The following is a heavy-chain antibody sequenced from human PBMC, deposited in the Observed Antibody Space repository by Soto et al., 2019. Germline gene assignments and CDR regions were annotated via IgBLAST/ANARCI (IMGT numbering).Heavy chain of an antibody. Sequence: GGSLRLSCAASGFTFSTYGVHWVRQAPGKGLEWVAAMSYDGTKEYYVDSVKGRFTISRDNSRNTLFLQLNSLRAEDTAVYYCAKEYGSTWIDHWGQGTLVTVSS. V-gene: IGHV3-30*18. CDR1: GFTFSTYG. D-gene: IGHD6-13*01. CDR2: MSYDGTKE. J-gene: IGHJ4*02. CDR3: AKEYGSTWIDH.